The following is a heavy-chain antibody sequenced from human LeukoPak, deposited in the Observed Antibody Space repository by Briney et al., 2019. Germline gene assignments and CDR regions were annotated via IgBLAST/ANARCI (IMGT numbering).Heavy chain of an antibody. Sequence: PGGSLRLSCAASGFTFSSYGMHWVRQAPGKGLEWVAVIWYDGSNKYYANSVKGRFTISRDNSKNTLYLQMNSLRAEDTAVYYCARGPEYSSSWLFDYWGQGTLVTVSS. J-gene: IGHJ4*02. D-gene: IGHD6-13*01. CDR2: IWYDGSNK. CDR3: ARGPEYSSSWLFDY. V-gene: IGHV3-33*01. CDR1: GFTFSSYG.